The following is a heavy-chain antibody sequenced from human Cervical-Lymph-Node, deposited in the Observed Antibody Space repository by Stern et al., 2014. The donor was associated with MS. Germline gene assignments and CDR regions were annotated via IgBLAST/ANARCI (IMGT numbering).Heavy chain of an antibody. CDR2: IKYSGST. CDR3: ARHLPSNILTGYDY. Sequence: QVQLVESGPGLVKPSETLSLTCTVSGGSVSSYYWSWIRQPPGKGLEWISYIKYSGSTNYNPSLKSRVTISVDTSKNQFPLKLSSVTAADTAVCFCARHLPSNILTGYDYWGQGTLVTVSS. CDR1: GGSVSSYY. V-gene: IGHV4-59*08. J-gene: IGHJ4*02. D-gene: IGHD3-9*01.